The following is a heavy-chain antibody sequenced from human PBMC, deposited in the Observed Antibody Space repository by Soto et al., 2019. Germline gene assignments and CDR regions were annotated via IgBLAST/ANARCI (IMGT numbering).Heavy chain of an antibody. CDR1: GGSISSYY. V-gene: IGHV4-4*07. CDR2: IYTSGST. Sequence: PSETLSLTCTVSGGSISSYYWSWIRQPAGKGLEWIGRIYTSGSTNYNPSLKSRVTISVDTSKNQFSLKLSSVTAADTAVYYCAREGGKDGYYYYGMDVWGQGTTVTVSS. J-gene: IGHJ6*02. CDR3: AREGGKDGYYYYGMDV. D-gene: IGHD3-16*01.